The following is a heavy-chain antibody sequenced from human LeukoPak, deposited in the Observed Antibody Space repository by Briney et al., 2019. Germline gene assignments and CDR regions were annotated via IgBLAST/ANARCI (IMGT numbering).Heavy chain of an antibody. J-gene: IGHJ3*02. D-gene: IGHD2-21*02. V-gene: IGHV1-18*01. CDR2: IRVYNGNT. CDR1: GYTFTSYG. Sequence: ASVKVSCKASGYTFTSYGITWVRQAPGQGLEWMGWIRVYNGNTNSAQKFQGRVTITADESTSTAYMELSSLRSEDAAVYYCARDRLAYCGGDCYPDAFDIWGQGTMVTVSS. CDR3: ARDRLAYCGGDCYPDAFDI.